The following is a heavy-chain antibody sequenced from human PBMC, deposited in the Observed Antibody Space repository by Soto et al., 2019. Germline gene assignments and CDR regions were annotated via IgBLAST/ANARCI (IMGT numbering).Heavy chain of an antibody. Sequence: QVQLVQSGVEVQKPGASVKVSCKASGYTFSSYVINWLRQAPGQGLEWMGWISPYNGNTNYGQNLQGRVTMTTATSTSIVDMELRSLRSDDTAVYYCAREGGVWGSFRYFDYWGQGTLVTVSP. CDR2: ISPYNGNT. CDR1: GYTFSSYV. J-gene: IGHJ4*02. V-gene: IGHV1-18*04. D-gene: IGHD3-16*02. CDR3: AREGGVWGSFRYFDY.